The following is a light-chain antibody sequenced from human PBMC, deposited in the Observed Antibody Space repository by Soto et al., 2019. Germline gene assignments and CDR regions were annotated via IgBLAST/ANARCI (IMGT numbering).Light chain of an antibody. V-gene: IGKV3-20*01. Sequence: WNQTPRTGAVSTEEGATRCCRASQSVSSNLAWYQQKPGQAPRLLIYGASSRATGIPDRFSGSGSGTDFTLTISRLEPEDFAVYYCQQSRSSPGTFGRGTKVDIK. CDR2: GAS. CDR1: QSVSSN. J-gene: IGKJ1*01. CDR3: QQSRSSPGT.